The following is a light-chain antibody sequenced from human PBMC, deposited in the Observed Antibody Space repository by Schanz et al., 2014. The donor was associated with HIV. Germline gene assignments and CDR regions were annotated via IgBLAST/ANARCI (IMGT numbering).Light chain of an antibody. CDR1: SSNIGSNT. J-gene: IGLJ3*02. Sequence: QSVLTQPPSASGTPGQRVIISCSGSSSNIGSNTVNWYQQLPGTAPRLPIYSNNQRPSGVPDRFSGSKSGTSASLAISGLQSEDEADYYCAAWDDSLNGWVFGGGTKLTVL. CDR2: SNN. CDR3: AAWDDSLNGWV. V-gene: IGLV1-44*01.